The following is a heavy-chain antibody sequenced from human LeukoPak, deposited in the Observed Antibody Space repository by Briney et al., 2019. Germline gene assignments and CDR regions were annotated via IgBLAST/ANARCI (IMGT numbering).Heavy chain of an antibody. CDR1: GYTFTGYY. D-gene: IGHD6-13*01. CDR3: ARDLEASSSCDY. Sequence: ASVKVSCKASGYTFTGYYMHWVRQAPGQGLEWMGWINPNSGGTNYAQKFQGRVTMTRDTSISTAYMELSRLKSDDTAVYYCARDLEASSSCDYWGQGTLVTVSS. J-gene: IGHJ4*02. V-gene: IGHV1-2*02. CDR2: INPNSGGT.